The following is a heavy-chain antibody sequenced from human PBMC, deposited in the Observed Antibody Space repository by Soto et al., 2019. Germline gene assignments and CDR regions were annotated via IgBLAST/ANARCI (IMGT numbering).Heavy chain of an antibody. CDR3: ARGRLDVIPILPGLTEGFTY. CDR2: IIPNFGTP. J-gene: IGHJ4*02. CDR1: GGTFSTSG. V-gene: IGHV1-69*01. Sequence: LVQSGPEVKQFGSSVRVSCKASGGTFSTSGFNWVRQAPGQGLEWMGGIIPNFGTPNYAQKFQDRITITADEVTSTVYMELISLGSEDTAVYYCARGRLDVIPILPGLTEGFTYWGQGALVTVSS. D-gene: IGHD1-26*01.